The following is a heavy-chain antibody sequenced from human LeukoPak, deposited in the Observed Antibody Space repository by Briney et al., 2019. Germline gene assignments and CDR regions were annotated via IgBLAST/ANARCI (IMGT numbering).Heavy chain of an antibody. V-gene: IGHV4-34*01. Sequence: PSETLSLTCTVSGGSISSYYWSWIRQPPGKGLEWIGEINHSGSTNYNPSLKSRVTISVDTSKNQFSLKLSSVTAADTAVYYCARTSSGWFRASDYWGQGTLVTVSS. CDR2: INHSGST. J-gene: IGHJ4*02. CDR3: ARTSSGWFRASDY. D-gene: IGHD6-19*01. CDR1: GGSISSYY.